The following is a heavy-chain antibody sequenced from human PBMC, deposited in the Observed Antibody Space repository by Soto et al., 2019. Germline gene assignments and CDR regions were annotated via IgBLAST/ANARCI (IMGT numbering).Heavy chain of an antibody. V-gene: IGHV1-69*13. Sequence: SVKVSCKASGGTFSSYAISWVRQAPGQGLEWMGGIIPIFGTANYAQKFQGRVTITADESTSTAYMELSSLRSEDTAVYYCARDRGGSAWQTFDYWGQGTPVTVSS. CDR1: GGTFSSYA. J-gene: IGHJ4*02. CDR3: ARDRGGSAWQTFDY. D-gene: IGHD6-19*01. CDR2: IIPIFGTA.